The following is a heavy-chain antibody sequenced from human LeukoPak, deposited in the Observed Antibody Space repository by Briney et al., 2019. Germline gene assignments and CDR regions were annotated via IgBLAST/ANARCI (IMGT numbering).Heavy chain of an antibody. CDR1: GFTFDDYA. D-gene: IGHD2-2*01. CDR3: ASAMYYYYYGMDV. Sequence: GGSLRLSCAASGFTFDDYAMHWVRQAPGKGLEWVSLISGDGGSTYYADSVKGRFTISRDNSKNSLYLQMNSLRTEDTALYYCASAMYYYYYGMDVWGQGTTVTASS. CDR2: ISGDGGST. V-gene: IGHV3-43*02. J-gene: IGHJ6*02.